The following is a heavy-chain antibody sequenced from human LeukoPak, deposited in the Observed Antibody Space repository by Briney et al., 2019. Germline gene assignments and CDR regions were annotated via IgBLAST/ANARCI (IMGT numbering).Heavy chain of an antibody. CDR1: GSTVNNNY. D-gene: IGHD5-24*01. J-gene: IGHJ5*02. V-gene: IGHV3-53*01. CDR2: IYCGGST. CDR3: ARVQRASTWFEP. Sequence: PAGSLRLSCAASGSTVNNNYVSWVRQAPGKGLEWVSVIYCGGSTYYADSVKGRFTISRDNSKNTVSLQMNSLRAEDAAVYYCARVQRASTWFEPWGQGTLVTVSS.